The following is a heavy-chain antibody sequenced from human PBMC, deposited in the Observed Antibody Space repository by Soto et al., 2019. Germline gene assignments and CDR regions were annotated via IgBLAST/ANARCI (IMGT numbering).Heavy chain of an antibody. J-gene: IGHJ4*02. Sequence: QVQLQESGPGLVKPSETLSLTCTVSGGSVSSGRFYWSWSRQPPGKGLEWIGYIYYSGSTKYNPSLRSRVTISVDTSKNQFSLKLNYVTAADTAVYYCARSGSGSGWLGGQGTLVTVSS. CDR2: IYYSGST. CDR3: ARSGSGSGWL. D-gene: IGHD6-19*01. V-gene: IGHV4-61*01. CDR1: GGSVSSGRFY.